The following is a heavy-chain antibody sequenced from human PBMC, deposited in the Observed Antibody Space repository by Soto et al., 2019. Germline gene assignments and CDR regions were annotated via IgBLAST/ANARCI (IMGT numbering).Heavy chain of an antibody. CDR1: GGSISSGGYS. CDR2: IYHSGST. CDR3: ARAKPDYDSSGYYYFDY. Sequence: QLQLQESGSGPVKPSQTLSLTCAVSGGSISSGGYSWSWIRQPPGKGLEWIGYIYHSGSTYYNPSLKSRVTISVDRSKNQFSLKLSSVTAADTAVYYCARAKPDYDSSGYYYFDYWGQGTLVTVSS. V-gene: IGHV4-30-2*01. D-gene: IGHD3-22*01. J-gene: IGHJ4*02.